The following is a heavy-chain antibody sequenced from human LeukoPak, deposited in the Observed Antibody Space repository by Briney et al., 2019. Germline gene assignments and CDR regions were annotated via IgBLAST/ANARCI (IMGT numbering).Heavy chain of an antibody. CDR1: GGAIDNYY. D-gene: IGHD2-21*02. Sequence: KSSETPSLTCTVSGGAIDNYYWSWIRQPPGKGPEWIAYVYYSGTINYNPSLESRVTISVDTSKNQFSLRLTSVAAADTAVYYCARHGTAAGPFQLWGQGTLVTVSS. CDR3: ARHGTAAGPFQL. V-gene: IGHV4-59*08. CDR2: VYYSGTI. J-gene: IGHJ1*01.